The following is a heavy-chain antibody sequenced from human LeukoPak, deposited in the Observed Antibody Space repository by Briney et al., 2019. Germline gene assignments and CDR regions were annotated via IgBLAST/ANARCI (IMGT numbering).Heavy chain of an antibody. CDR3: GIEISGFPDY. Sequence: GGSLRLSCAASGFTFSSYGMHWVRQAPGKGLEWVAVIWYDGSNKYYADSVKGRFTISRDNSKNTLYLQMNGLRAEDTAVYYCGIEISGFPDYWGQGTLVTVSS. CDR2: IWYDGSNK. V-gene: IGHV3-33*01. D-gene: IGHD6-19*01. J-gene: IGHJ4*02. CDR1: GFTFSSYG.